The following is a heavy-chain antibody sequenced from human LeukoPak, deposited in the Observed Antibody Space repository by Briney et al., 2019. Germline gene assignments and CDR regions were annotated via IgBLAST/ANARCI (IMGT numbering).Heavy chain of an antibody. V-gene: IGHV1-2*02. Sequence: ASVKVSCKASGYTFTGYYLHWVRQAPGQGLEWMGWINPNRGVTNYAQNFQGRVTMTRDTSISTAYMELSRLRSDDTAVYYCARDRGVEVQWEVLGMYYFDYWGQGTLVTVSS. CDR1: GYTFTGYY. D-gene: IGHD1-26*01. J-gene: IGHJ4*02. CDR2: INPNRGVT. CDR3: ARDRGVEVQWEVLGMYYFDY.